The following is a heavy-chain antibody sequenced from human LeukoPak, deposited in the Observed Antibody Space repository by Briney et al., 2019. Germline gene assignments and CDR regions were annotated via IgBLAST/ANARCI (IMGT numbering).Heavy chain of an antibody. J-gene: IGHJ4*02. V-gene: IGHV4-59*12. CDR2: IYDSGTT. Sequence: SETLSLTCAVSGGSISGWYWSWIRQPPGKGLEWIGHIYDSGTTNYNPSLKSRVTMSVDSSKNQFSLKLTSVTAADTAVYFCARGYGSGSYFVYWGQGTLVPVSS. CDR1: GGSISGWY. D-gene: IGHD3-10*01. CDR3: ARGYGSGSYFVY.